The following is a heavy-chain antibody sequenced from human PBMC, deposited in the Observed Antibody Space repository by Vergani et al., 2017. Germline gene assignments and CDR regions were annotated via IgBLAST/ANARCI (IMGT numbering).Heavy chain of an antibody. CDR2: IYYSGST. CDR3: GRDTRYGSGGSCYPGAFDI. CDR1: GGSISSYY. Sequence: QLQLQESGPGLVKPSETLSLTCTVSGGSISSYYWRWIRQPPGKGLEWSGYIYYSGSTNYNTSLKSRVTISLDTSKNPFSLKRSSVTAADTAVYYCGRDTRYGSGGSCYPGAFDIWGQGTMVTVSS. J-gene: IGHJ3*02. V-gene: IGHV4-59*01. D-gene: IGHD2-15*01.